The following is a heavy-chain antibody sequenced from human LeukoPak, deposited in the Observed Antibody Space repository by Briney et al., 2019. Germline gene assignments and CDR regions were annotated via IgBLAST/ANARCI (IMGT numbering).Heavy chain of an antibody. D-gene: IGHD2-2*01. Sequence: SVKVSCKASGGTFSSYAISWVRQAPGQELEWMGGIIPIFGTANYAQKFQGRVTITADESTSTAYMELSSLRSEDTAVYYCARGYCSSTSCYPITIHSHWGPGTLVTVSS. CDR3: ARGYCSSTSCYPITIHSH. J-gene: IGHJ4*02. CDR2: IIPIFGTA. CDR1: GGTFSSYA. V-gene: IGHV1-69*01.